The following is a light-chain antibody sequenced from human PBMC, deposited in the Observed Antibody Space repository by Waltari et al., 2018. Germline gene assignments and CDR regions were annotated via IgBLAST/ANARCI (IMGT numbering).Light chain of an antibody. CDR1: SSDVGGYNY. Sequence: QSALTQPASVSGSPGQSVTISCTGTSSDVGGYNYVSWYQQHPGNAPKLMFYEVTHRPSVVSNRFSGSKSGNTASLTISGLQAEDEADYYCSSYTSSTYPVVFGGGTKLTVL. CDR2: EVT. J-gene: IGLJ2*01. CDR3: SSYTSSTYPVV. V-gene: IGLV2-14*01.